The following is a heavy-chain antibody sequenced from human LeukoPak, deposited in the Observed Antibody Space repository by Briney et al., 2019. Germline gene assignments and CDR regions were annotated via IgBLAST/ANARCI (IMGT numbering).Heavy chain of an antibody. J-gene: IGHJ5*02. D-gene: IGHD5-18*01. Sequence: SETLSLTCAVYGGSFSGYYWSWIRQPPGKGLEWIGYIYYSGSTNYNPSLKSRVTISVDTSKNQFSLKLSSVTAADTAVYYCAGLRGYSYGHISWGQGTLVTVSS. CDR3: AGLRGYSYGHIS. V-gene: IGHV4-59*01. CDR2: IYYSGST. CDR1: GGSFSGYY.